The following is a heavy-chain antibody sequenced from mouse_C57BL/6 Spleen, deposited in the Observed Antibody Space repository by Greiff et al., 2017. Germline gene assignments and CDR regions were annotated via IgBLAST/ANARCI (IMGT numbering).Heavy chain of an antibody. J-gene: IGHJ2*01. CDR1: GYTFTDYY. V-gene: IGHV1-26*01. CDR2: LNPNNGGT. D-gene: IGHD1-1*01. CDR3: ARHYGSSYGYFDY. Sequence: VQLKQSGPELVKPGASVKISCKASGYTFTDYYMNWVKQSHGKSLEWIGDLNPNNGGTSYNQKFKGKATLTVDKSSRTAYMGLRSLTSEDSAVYYCARHYGSSYGYFDYWGQGTTLTVSS.